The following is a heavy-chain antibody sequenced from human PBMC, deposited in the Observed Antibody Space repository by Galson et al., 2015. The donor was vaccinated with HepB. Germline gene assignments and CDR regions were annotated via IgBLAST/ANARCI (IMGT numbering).Heavy chain of an antibody. CDR1: GFTFSSYS. D-gene: IGHD6-19*01. CDR2: ISSSGSYI. V-gene: IGHV3-21*01. CDR3: ARDYTSGWHRVDY. J-gene: IGHJ4*02. Sequence: SLRLSCAASGFTFSSYSMNWVRQAPGKGLERVSCISSSGSYIYYADSLKGRFTISRDNAKNSLYLQMSSLRAEDTAVYYCARDYTSGWHRVDYWGQGSLVTGSS.